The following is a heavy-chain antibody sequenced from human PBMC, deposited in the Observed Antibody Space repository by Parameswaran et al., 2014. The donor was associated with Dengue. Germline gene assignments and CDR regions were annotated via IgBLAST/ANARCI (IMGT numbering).Heavy chain of an antibody. CDR2: IGSSFNT. CDR3: AKDQDYAFDY. J-gene: IGHJ4*02. V-gene: IGHV3-11*06. D-gene: IGHD4/OR15-4a*01. Sequence: WIRQPPGKGLEWVSNIGSSFNTNYADSVKGRFTISRDNARNSLYLQMNILRAEDTAVYYCAKDQDYAFDYWGQGTLVTVSS.